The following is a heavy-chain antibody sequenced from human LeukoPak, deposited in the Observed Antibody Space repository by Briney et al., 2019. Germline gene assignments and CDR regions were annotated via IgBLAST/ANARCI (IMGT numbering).Heavy chain of an antibody. Sequence: ASVKVSCKASGGTFSSYAISWVRQAPGQGLEWMGIINPSGGSTSYAQKFQGRVTMTRDTSTSTVYMELSSLRSEDTAVYYCARGTGSVVIAAPTDYWGQGTLVTVSS. CDR1: GGTFSSYA. D-gene: IGHD2-21*01. J-gene: IGHJ4*02. CDR3: ARGTGSVVIAAPTDY. V-gene: IGHV1-46*01. CDR2: INPSGGST.